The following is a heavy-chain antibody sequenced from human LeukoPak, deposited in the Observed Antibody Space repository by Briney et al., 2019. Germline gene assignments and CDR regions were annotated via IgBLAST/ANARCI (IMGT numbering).Heavy chain of an antibody. Sequence: ASVKVSCKSSGYIFTRYAISWVRQAPGQGLEWMGWISAYNGNTNYAQKLQGRVTMTTDTSTSTAYMELRSLRSDDTAVYYCARVRVVASTDWFGPWGQGTTVIVSS. CDR2: ISAYNGNT. D-gene: IGHD2-15*01. J-gene: IGHJ6*02. CDR3: ARVRVVASTDWFGP. V-gene: IGHV1-18*01. CDR1: GYIFTRYA.